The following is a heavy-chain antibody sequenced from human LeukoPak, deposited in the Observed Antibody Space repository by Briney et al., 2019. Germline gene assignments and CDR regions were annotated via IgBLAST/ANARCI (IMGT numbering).Heavy chain of an antibody. D-gene: IGHD3-10*01. J-gene: IGHJ4*02. V-gene: IGHV1-69*05. CDR3: ARDRGIYGSGSYSKDY. CDR1: GGTFRSYA. Sequence: ASVKVSCKASGGTFRSYAISWVRQAPGQGLEWMGRIIPIFGTANYAQKFQGRVTTTTDESTSTAYMELSSLRSEDTAVYYCARDRGIYGSGSYSKDYWGQGTLVTVSS. CDR2: IIPIFGTA.